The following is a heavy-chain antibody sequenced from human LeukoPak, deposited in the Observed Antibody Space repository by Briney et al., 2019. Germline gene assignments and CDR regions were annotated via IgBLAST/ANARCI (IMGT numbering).Heavy chain of an antibody. CDR3: ASSYGLNWFDP. J-gene: IGHJ5*02. V-gene: IGHV4-38-2*02. D-gene: IGHD5-18*01. Sequence: TSETLSLTCTVSGYSISSGYYWGWIRQPPGEGLEWIGSIYHSGSTYYNPSLKSRVTISVDTSKNQFSLKLSSVTAADTAVYYCASSYGLNWFDPWGQGTLVTVSS. CDR2: IYHSGST. CDR1: GYSISSGYY.